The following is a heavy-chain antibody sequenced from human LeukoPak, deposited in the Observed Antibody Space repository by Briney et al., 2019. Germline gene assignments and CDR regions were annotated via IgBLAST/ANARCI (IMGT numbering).Heavy chain of an antibody. J-gene: IGHJ4*02. V-gene: IGHV1-18*01. CDR3: ARTYYYDSSGYYYLDLDY. Sequence: ASVKVSCKASGYTFTGYGFSWVRQAPGQGLEWMGWISAYNGNTNCAQKLQGRVTMTTDTSTSTAYMELRSLRSDDTAVYYCARTYYYDSSGYYYLDLDYWGQGTLVTVSS. CDR1: GYTFTGYG. D-gene: IGHD3-22*01. CDR2: ISAYNGNT.